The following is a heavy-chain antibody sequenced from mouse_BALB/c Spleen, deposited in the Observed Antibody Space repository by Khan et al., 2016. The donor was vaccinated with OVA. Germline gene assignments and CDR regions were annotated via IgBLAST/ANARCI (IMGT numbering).Heavy chain of an antibody. D-gene: IGHD2-14*01. J-gene: IGHJ3*01. V-gene: IGHV1-4*01. CDR3: VRDGAYHRNDGWFAY. CDR2: INPGNGYT. Sequence: VQLKQSGAELARPGASVKMSCKASGYTFTSYTIHWIKKRPGQGLEWIGYINPGNGYTNYNQKFKDRATLTTDKSSTTAYLQLSSLTSDDSAVYNCVRDGAYHRNDGWFAYWGQGTLVTVSA. CDR1: GYTFTSYT.